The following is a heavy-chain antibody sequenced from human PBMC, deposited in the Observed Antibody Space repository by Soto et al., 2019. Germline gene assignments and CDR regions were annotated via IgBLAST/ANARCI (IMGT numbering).Heavy chain of an antibody. D-gene: IGHD2-15*01. CDR2: IIPILGIA. Sequence: SVKVSCKASGGTFSSYTISWVRQAPGQGLEWMGRIIPILGIANYAQKFQGRVTITADKSTSTAYMELSSLRSEDTAVYYCARSPYYCSGGSCYSGEFDYWGQGTLVTVSA. CDR3: ARSPYYCSGGSCYSGEFDY. V-gene: IGHV1-69*02. J-gene: IGHJ4*02. CDR1: GGTFSSYT.